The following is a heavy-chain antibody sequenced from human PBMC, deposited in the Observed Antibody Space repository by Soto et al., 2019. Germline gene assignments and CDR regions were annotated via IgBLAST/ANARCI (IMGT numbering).Heavy chain of an antibody. CDR3: TTERMVAATPVPDY. CDR1: GFTFSNAW. J-gene: IGHJ4*02. D-gene: IGHD2-15*01. V-gene: IGHV3-15*07. CDR2: IKSKTDGGTT. Sequence: EVQLVESGGGLVKPGGSLRLSCAASGFTFSNAWMNWVRQSPGKGLEWVGRIKSKTDGGTTDYAAPVKGRFTISRDDSKNTLYLQMNSLKNEDTAVYYCTTERMVAATPVPDYWGQGTLVTVSS.